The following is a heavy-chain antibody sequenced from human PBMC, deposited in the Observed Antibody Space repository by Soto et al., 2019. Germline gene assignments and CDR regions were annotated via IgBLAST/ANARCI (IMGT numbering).Heavy chain of an antibody. V-gene: IGHV3-30*18. Sequence: QVQLVESGGGVVQPGRSLRLSCVGSGFTFSSYGMHWVRQAPGKGLEWLAVISFDGNYKYHADSVKGRFTISRDNSKNTRFLEMSSLRPEDTAVYYCVKDNLQSGSYENWYFDLWCRGTLVTVSS. J-gene: IGHJ2*01. D-gene: IGHD1-26*01. CDR2: ISFDGNYK. CDR1: GFTFSSYG. CDR3: VKDNLQSGSYENWYFDL.